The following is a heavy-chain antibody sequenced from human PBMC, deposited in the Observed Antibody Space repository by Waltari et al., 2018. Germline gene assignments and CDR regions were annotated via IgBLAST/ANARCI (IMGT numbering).Heavy chain of an antibody. J-gene: IGHJ4*02. CDR2: IWYDGSNK. CDR1: GFTFSSYG. V-gene: IGHV3-33*01. CDR3: ARGARLFDY. Sequence: QVQLVESGGGVVQPGRSLRLSCAASGFTFSSYGMPWVSQAPGKGLEWVAVIWYDGSNKYYADSVKGRFTISRDNSKNTLYLQMNSLRAEDTAVYYCARGARLFDYWGQGTLVTVSS.